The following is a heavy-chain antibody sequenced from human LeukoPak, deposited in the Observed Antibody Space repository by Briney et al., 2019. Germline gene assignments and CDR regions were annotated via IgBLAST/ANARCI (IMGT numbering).Heavy chain of an antibody. CDR3: ARLLRNIAVARRNYYYYYMDV. D-gene: IGHD6-19*01. CDR1: GGSISSYY. Sequence: PSETLSLTCTVSGGSISSYYWSWLRQPAGKGLEWIGRIYTSGSTNYNPSLKSRVTMSVDTSKNQFSLKLSSVTAADTAVYYCARLLRNIAVARRNYYYYYMDVWGKGTTVTISS. J-gene: IGHJ6*03. V-gene: IGHV4-4*07. CDR2: IYTSGST.